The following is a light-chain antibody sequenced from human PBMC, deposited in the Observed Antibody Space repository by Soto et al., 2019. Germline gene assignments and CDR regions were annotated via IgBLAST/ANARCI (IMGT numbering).Light chain of an antibody. V-gene: IGKV1-5*03. Sequence: DIQMTQSPSTLSASVGDGVTITCRASQSIGSWVAWYQQKPGKAPKLLIYKATNLQSGVPSRFSGSGSGTDFSLTISSLQPVDSATYFCQHYHDFQYTFGPGTKLEI. J-gene: IGKJ2*01. CDR2: KAT. CDR3: QHYHDFQYT. CDR1: QSIGSW.